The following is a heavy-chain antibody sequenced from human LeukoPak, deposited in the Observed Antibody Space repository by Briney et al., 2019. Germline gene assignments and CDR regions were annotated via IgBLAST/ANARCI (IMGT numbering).Heavy chain of an antibody. CDR3: ARVSSSGWFYFDY. J-gene: IGHJ4*02. CDR2: INPNSGGT. CDR1: GYTLTGYY. D-gene: IGHD6-19*01. Sequence: ASVKVSCKASGYTLTGYYMHWVRQAPGQGLEWMGWINPNSGGTNYAQKFQGRVTMTRDTSISTAYMELSRLRSDDTAVYYCARVSSSGWFYFDYWGQGTLVTVSS. V-gene: IGHV1-2*02.